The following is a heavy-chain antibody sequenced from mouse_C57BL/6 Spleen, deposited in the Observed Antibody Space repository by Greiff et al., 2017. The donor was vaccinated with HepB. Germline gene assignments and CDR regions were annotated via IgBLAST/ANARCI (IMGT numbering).Heavy chain of an antibody. CDR1: GYTFTDHT. V-gene: IGHV1-78*01. J-gene: IGHJ3*01. CDR3: ARLAGYSFAY. D-gene: IGHD2-3*01. CDR2: IYPRDGST. Sequence: VQLQQSDAELVKPGASVKISCKVSGYTFTDHTIHWLEQRPEQGLDWIGYIYPRDGSTKYNEKCKGKATLTADKSSGTAYMQLHILTSEDSAVYFCARLAGYSFAYWGQGTLVTVAA.